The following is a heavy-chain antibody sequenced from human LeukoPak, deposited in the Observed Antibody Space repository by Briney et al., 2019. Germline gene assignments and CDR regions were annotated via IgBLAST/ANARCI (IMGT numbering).Heavy chain of an antibody. J-gene: IGHJ6*02. CDR2: ISGSGGST. V-gene: IGHV3-23*01. D-gene: IGHD6-6*01. CDR3: AKHSSSPYYYYGMDV. Sequence: GGSLRLSCAASGFTFSSYAMSWVRQAPGKGLEWVSAISGSGGSTYYADSVKGRFTISRDNPKNTLYLQMNSLRAEDTAVYYCAKHSSSPYYYYGMDVWGQGTTVTVS. CDR1: GFTFSSYA.